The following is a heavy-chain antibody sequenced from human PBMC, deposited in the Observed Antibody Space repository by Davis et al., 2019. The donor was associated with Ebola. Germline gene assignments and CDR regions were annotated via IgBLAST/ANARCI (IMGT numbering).Heavy chain of an antibody. CDR2: IYYSGST. D-gene: IGHD2-21*01. V-gene: IGHV4-61*01. Sequence: PSETLSLTCTVSGGSVSSGSYYWSWIRQPPGKGLEWIGYIYYSGSTNYNPSLKSRVTISVDTSKNQFSLKLSSVTAADTAVYYCARDIRSGGRYFDYWGQGTLVTVSS. CDR1: GGSVSSGSYY. J-gene: IGHJ4*02. CDR3: ARDIRSGGRYFDY.